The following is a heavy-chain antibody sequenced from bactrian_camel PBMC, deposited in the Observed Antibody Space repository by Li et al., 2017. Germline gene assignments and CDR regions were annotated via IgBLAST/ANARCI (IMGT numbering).Heavy chain of an antibody. Sequence: HVQLVESGGGSVQAGGSLRLSCAGSGYSYSNVCMAWFRQAPGKEREGVARIWTNTGSTNYADSVKGRFTVSQDTAKNTLYLQMNSLKPEDTAMYYCAAEPSARFPAPLEVLGIMDDLFSFWGQGTQVTVS. V-gene: IGHV3-3*01. CDR3: AAEPSARFPAPLEVLGIMDDLFSF. D-gene: IGHD3*01. CDR1: GYSYSNVC. J-gene: IGHJ4*01. CDR2: IWTNTGST.